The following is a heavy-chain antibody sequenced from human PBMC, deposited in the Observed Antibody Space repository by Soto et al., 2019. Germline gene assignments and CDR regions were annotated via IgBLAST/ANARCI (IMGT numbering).Heavy chain of an antibody. V-gene: IGHV4-34*01. Sequence: SETMYLTCAVYGGSFSGYYWSWIRQPPGKGLEWIGEINHSGSTNYNPSLKSRVTISVDTSKNQFSLKLSSVTAADTAVYYCARGPPREVWQWLVRPYYYYMDVWGKGTTVTVSS. CDR3: ARGPPREVWQWLVRPYYYYMDV. CDR2: INHSGST. D-gene: IGHD6-19*01. J-gene: IGHJ6*03. CDR1: GGSFSGYY.